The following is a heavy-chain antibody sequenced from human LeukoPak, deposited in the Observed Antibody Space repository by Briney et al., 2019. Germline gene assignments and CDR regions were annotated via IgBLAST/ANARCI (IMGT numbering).Heavy chain of an antibody. CDR3: AISGSYSGAFDI. V-gene: IGHV1-18*01. CDR1: GYTFTSYG. D-gene: IGHD1-26*01. J-gene: IGHJ3*02. CDR2: VSAYNGNT. Sequence: ASVKVSCKASGYTFTSYGISWVRQAPGQGLEWMGWVSAYNGNTNYAQKLQGRVTMTTDTSTSTAYMDLRSLRSDDTAVYYCAISGSYSGAFDIWGQGTIVTVSS.